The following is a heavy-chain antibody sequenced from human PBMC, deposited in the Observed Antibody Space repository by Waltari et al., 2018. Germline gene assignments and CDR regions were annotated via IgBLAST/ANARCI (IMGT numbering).Heavy chain of an antibody. CDR2: IYYSGST. CDR1: GGSINSSSYY. Sequence: QLQLQESGPGLVKPSETLSLTCTVSGGSINSSSYYWGWIRQPPGKGLEWIGSIYYSGSTYYNPSLKSRVTISVDTSKNQFSLKLSSVTAADTAVYYCARVGYSSSTPGGFQHWGQGTLVTVSS. J-gene: IGHJ1*01. D-gene: IGHD6-13*01. CDR3: ARVGYSSSTPGGFQH. V-gene: IGHV4-39*07.